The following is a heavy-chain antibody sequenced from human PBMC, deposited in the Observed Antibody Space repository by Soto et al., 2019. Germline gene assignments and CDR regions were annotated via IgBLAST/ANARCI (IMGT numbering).Heavy chain of an antibody. J-gene: IGHJ6*02. Sequence: SETLSLTCTVAGGSISSYYWSWIRQPAGKVLEWIGRIYTSGSTNYNPSLKSRVTMSVDTSKNQFSLKLSSVTAADTAVYYCARDRPYCSSTSCRYYYYYGTDIWGQGTTVTVSS. CDR1: GGSISSYY. D-gene: IGHD2-2*01. V-gene: IGHV4-4*07. CDR2: IYTSGST. CDR3: ARDRPYCSSTSCRYYYYYGTDI.